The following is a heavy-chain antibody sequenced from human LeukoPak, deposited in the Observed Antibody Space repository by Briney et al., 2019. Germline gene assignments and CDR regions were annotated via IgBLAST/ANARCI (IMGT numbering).Heavy chain of an antibody. J-gene: IGHJ4*02. CDR1: GYSISSGYS. D-gene: IGHD6-19*01. CDR2: IYHSGST. V-gene: IGHV4-38-2*01. Sequence: SETLSLTCAVSGYSISSGYSWGWIRQPPGKGLEWIGSIYHSGSTYYNPSRKSRVTISVDTSKNQFSLKLSSVTAADTAVYYCARVAYSGGWAYFDYWGQGTLVTVSS. CDR3: ARVAYSGGWAYFDY.